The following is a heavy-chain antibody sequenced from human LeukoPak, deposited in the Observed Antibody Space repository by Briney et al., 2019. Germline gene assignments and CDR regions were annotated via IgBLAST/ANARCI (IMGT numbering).Heavy chain of an antibody. J-gene: IGHJ3*02. CDR3: EKRKGSAVDI. CDR1: GFTFSSYA. Sequence: GGSLRLSCAASGFTFSSYAMSWVRQAPGKGLEWVSSISGSGGSAYYADSVKGRFTISRDNSKSTLYLQMNSLRAEDTAVYYCEKRKGSAVDIWGQGTMVTVSS. V-gene: IGHV3-23*01. CDR2: ISGSGGSA. D-gene: IGHD3-10*01.